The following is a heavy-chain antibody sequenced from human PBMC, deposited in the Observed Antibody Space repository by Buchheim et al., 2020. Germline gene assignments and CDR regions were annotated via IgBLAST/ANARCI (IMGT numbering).Heavy chain of an antibody. V-gene: IGHV1-2*04. CDR3: ARDRYYDSSGRPYYYGMDV. CDR1: GYTFTGYY. Sequence: QEQLVQSGAEVKKPGASVKVSCKASGYTFTGYYMHWVRQAPGQGLEWMGWINPNSGGTNYAQKFQGWVTMTRDTSISTAYMELSRLRSDDTAVYYCARDRYYDSSGRPYYYGMDVWGQGTT. D-gene: IGHD3-22*01. J-gene: IGHJ6*02. CDR2: INPNSGGT.